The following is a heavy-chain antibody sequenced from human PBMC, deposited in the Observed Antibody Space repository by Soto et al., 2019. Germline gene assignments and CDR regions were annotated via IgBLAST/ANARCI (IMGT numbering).Heavy chain of an antibody. Sequence: SETLSLTCTVSGGSISSSSYHWGWIRQPPGKGLEWIGSIYYSGTTYYNPSLKSRVTISVDTSKNQFSLKLSSVTAADTAVYYCARSISVAMDLWGLGTLVTVSS. J-gene: IGHJ4*02. CDR3: ARSISVAMDL. CDR2: IYYSGTT. D-gene: IGHD6-19*01. V-gene: IGHV4-39*01. CDR1: GGSISSSSYH.